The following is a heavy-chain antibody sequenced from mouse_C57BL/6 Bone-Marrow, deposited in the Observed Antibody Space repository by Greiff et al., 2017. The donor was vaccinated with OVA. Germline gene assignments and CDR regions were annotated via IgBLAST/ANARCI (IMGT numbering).Heavy chain of an antibody. V-gene: IGHV1-64*01. CDR3: ARRGLHWYFDV. CDR1: GYTFTSYW. J-gene: IGHJ1*03. CDR2: IHPNSGST. D-gene: IGHD2-13*01. Sequence: QVQLQQPGAELVKPGASVKLSCKASGYTFTSYWMHWVKQRPGQGLEWIGMIHPNSGSTNYNEKFKSKATLTVDKSSSTAYMQLRSLTSEDSAVYYCARRGLHWYFDVWGTGATVTVSS.